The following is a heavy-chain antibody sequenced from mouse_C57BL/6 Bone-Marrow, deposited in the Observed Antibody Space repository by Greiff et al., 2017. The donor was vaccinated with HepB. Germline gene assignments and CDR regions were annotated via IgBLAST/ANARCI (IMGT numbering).Heavy chain of an antibody. D-gene: IGHD4-1*01. Sequence: QVQLQQPGAELVKPGASVKLSCKASGYTFTSYWMHWVKQRPGRGLEWIGRIDPNSGGTKYNEKFKSKATLTVDKPSSTAYMQISSLTSEDSAVYYGARWDVLRGFAYWGQGTLVTVSA. CDR1: GYTFTSYW. CDR3: ARWDVLRGFAY. CDR2: IDPNSGGT. V-gene: IGHV1-72*01. J-gene: IGHJ3*01.